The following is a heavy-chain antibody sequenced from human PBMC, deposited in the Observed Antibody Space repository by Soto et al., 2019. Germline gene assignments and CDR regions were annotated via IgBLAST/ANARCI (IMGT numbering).Heavy chain of an antibody. J-gene: IGHJ4*02. CDR2: ISYDGSNK. CDR3: ARGVSAAMTPYFDY. CDR1: GFTFSSYA. D-gene: IGHD2-2*01. V-gene: IGHV3-30-3*01. Sequence: VQLVESGGGVVQPGRSLRLSCAASGFTFSSYAMNWVRQAPGKGLEWVAVISYDGSNKYYADSVKGRFTISRDNSKNTLYLQMNSMRAEDTAVYYCARGVSAAMTPYFDYWGQGPLVTVSS.